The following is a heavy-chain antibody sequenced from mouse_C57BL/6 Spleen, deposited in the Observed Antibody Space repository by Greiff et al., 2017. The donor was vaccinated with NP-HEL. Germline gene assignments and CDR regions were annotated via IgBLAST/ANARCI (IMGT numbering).Heavy chain of an antibody. CDR2: IRNKANGYTT. Sequence: EVQLQESGGGLVQPGGSLSLSCAASGFTFTDYYMSWVRQPPGKALEWLGFIRNKANGYTTEYSASVKGRFTISRDNSQSILYLQMNALRAEDSATYYCASLYYDSWFAYWGQGTLVTVSA. V-gene: IGHV7-3*01. D-gene: IGHD2-4*01. CDR3: ASLYYDSWFAY. CDR1: GFTFTDYY. J-gene: IGHJ3*01.